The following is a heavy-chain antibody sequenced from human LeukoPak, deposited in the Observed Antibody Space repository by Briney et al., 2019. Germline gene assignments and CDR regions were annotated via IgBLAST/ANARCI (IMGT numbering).Heavy chain of an antibody. J-gene: IGHJ3*02. CDR3: ARISIHDAFDI. CDR1: GFTLSSYS. D-gene: IGHD6-6*01. Sequence: PGGSLRLSCAASGFTLSSYSMNWVRQAPGKGLEWVSSISSSSSYIYYADSVKGRFTISRDNAKNSLYLQMNSLRAEDTAVYYCARISIHDAFDIWGQGTMVTVSS. V-gene: IGHV3-21*01. CDR2: ISSSSSYI.